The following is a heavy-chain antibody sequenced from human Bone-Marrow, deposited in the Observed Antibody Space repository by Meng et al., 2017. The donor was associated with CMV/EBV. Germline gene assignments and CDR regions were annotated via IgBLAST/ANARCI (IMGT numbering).Heavy chain of an antibody. CDR3: ARISYCSSTSCSVYFDY. V-gene: IGHV2-70D*14. J-gene: IGHJ4*02. CDR2: IDWDDDK. Sequence: SGHTLVKPTQTLTLTCTFSGFSLNTSGMRVSWIRQPPGKALEWLARIDWDDDKFYSTSLKTRLTISKDTSKNLVVLTMTNMDPVDTATYYCARISYCSSTSCSVYFDYWGQGTLVTVSS. D-gene: IGHD2-2*01. CDR1: GFSLNTSGMR.